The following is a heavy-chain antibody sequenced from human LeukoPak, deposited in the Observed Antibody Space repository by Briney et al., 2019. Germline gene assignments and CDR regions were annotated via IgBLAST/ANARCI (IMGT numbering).Heavy chain of an antibody. CDR2: IYTSGST. J-gene: IGHJ4*02. CDR3: ARGIA. D-gene: IGHD2-15*01. Sequence: SQTLSLTCTVSGGSISSSSYYWSWIRQPAGKGLEWIGRIYTSGSTNYNPSLKSRVTISVDTSKNQFSLKLSSVTAADTAVYYCARGIAWGQGTLVTVSS. V-gene: IGHV4-61*02. CDR1: GGSISSSSYY.